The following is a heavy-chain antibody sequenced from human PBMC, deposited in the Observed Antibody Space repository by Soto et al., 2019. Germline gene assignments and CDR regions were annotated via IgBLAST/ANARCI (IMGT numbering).Heavy chain of an antibody. J-gene: IGHJ4*02. Sequence: EVQLLESGGDLVQPGGSPRLSCAASGFTFPTYAMTWVRRAPGKGLEWVSTITHSSDGSYYADSVMGRFTISRDNSKNTLYLQMSGLRAEDTAVYYCARGGPRDGYRDLDYWGQGTQVTVSS. V-gene: IGHV3-23*01. CDR1: GFTFPTYA. CDR3: ARGGPRDGYRDLDY. CDR2: ITHSSDGS. D-gene: IGHD5-18*01.